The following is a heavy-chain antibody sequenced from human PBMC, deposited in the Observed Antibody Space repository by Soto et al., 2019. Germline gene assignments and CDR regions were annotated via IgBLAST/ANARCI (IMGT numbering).Heavy chain of an antibody. CDR1: GGSISSGDYY. V-gene: IGHV4-30-4*01. Sequence: SETLSLTCTVSGGSISSGDYYWSWIRQPPGKGLEWIGYIYYSGSTYYNPSLKSRVTISVDTSKNQFSLKLSSVTAADTAVYYCARGRGYSYGYFDNWGQGTLVTVSS. CDR3: ARGRGYSYGYFDN. CDR2: IYYSGST. D-gene: IGHD5-18*01. J-gene: IGHJ4*02.